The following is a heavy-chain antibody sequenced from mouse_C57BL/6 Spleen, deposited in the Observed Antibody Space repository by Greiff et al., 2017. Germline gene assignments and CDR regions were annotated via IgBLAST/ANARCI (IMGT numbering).Heavy chain of an antibody. CDR2: ISDGGSYT. CDR1: GFTFSSYA. Sequence: EVKVVESGGGLVKPGGSLKLSCAASGFTFSSYAMSWVRQTPEKRLEWVATISDGGSYTYYPDNVKGRFTISRDNAKNNLYLQMSHLKSEDTAMYYCARDQDGYGGAMDYWGQGTSVTVSS. CDR3: ARDQDGYGGAMDY. J-gene: IGHJ4*01. D-gene: IGHD2-2*01. V-gene: IGHV5-4*01.